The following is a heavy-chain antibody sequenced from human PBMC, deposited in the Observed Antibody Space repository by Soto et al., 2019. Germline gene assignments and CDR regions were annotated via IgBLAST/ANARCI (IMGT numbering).Heavy chain of an antibody. D-gene: IGHD3-3*01. CDR3: AVTIFGVVQKAGWFDP. V-gene: IGHV4-39*01. CDR1: GDSISSSSYY. J-gene: IGHJ5*02. Sequence: SETLSLTCTVSGDSISSSSYYWGWIRQPPGKGLEWIGSIYYSGSTYYNPSLKSRVTISVDTSKNQFSLKLSSVTAADTAVYYCAVTIFGVVQKAGWFDPWGQGTLVTVS. CDR2: IYYSGST.